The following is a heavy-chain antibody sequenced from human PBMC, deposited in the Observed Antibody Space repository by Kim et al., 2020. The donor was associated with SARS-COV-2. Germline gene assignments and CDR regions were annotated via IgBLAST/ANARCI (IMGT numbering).Heavy chain of an antibody. CDR3: VRALGGLDD. D-gene: IGHD3-16*01. Sequence: GGSLRLSCAASGFTFRSDWMHWVRQAPGKGLVWVSRINGDGRTTTYTDSVRGRFTISRDNAKNTIYLQMNSLRGEDTAMYYCVRALGGLDDWGQGNLVTV. CDR2: INGDGRTT. J-gene: IGHJ4*02. CDR1: GFTFRSDW. V-gene: IGHV3-74*03.